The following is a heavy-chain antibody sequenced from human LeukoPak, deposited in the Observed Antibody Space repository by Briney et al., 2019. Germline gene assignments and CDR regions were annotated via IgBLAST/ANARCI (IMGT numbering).Heavy chain of an antibody. CDR3: TNPRDINYDFWSGENY. CDR1: GFTFSNAW. CDR2: IKSKTDGGTT. V-gene: IGHV3-15*01. J-gene: IGHJ4*02. Sequence: GGSLRLSCAASGFTFSNAWMSWVRQAPGKGLEWVGRIKSKTDGGTTDYAAPVKGRFTISRDDSKNTLYLQMNSLKTEDTAVYYCTNPRDINYDFWSGENYWGQGTLVTVSS. D-gene: IGHD3-3*01.